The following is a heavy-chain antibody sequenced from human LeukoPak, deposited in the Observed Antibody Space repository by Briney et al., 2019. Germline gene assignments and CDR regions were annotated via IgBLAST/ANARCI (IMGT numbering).Heavy chain of an antibody. D-gene: IGHD3-10*02. J-gene: IGHJ6*04. CDR1: GFTFSTYG. CDR2: ISSSGSTI. Sequence: GGTLRLSCVASGFTFSTYGMSWVRQAPGKGLEWVSYISSSGSTIYYADSVKGRFTISRDNAKNSLYLQMNSLRAEDTAVYYCAELGITMIGGVWGKGTTVTISS. V-gene: IGHV3-48*04. CDR3: AELGITMIGGV.